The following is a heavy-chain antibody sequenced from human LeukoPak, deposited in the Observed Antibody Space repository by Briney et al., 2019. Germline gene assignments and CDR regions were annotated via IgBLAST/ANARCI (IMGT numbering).Heavy chain of an antibody. Sequence: PSETLSLTCTVSGGSISSYYWSWIRQPPGKGLEWIGYFYYSGSTNYNPSLKSRVTISVDTSKNQFSLKLSSVTAADTAVYYCARARVVRGVTPFDYWGQGTLVTVSS. V-gene: IGHV4-59*01. J-gene: IGHJ4*02. CDR1: GGSISSYY. CDR3: ARARVVRGVTPFDY. CDR2: FYYSGST. D-gene: IGHD3-10*01.